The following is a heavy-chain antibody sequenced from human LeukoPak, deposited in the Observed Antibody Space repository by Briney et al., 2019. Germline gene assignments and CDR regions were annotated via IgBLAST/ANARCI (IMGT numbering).Heavy chain of an antibody. J-gene: IGHJ4*02. Sequence: PSETLSLTCTVSGGSISSSSHYWGWIRQPPGKGLEWIGYIYYSGSTNYNPSLKSRVTISVDTSKNQFSLKLSSVTAADTAVYYCARLGPYDILTGYQFDYGGQETLVTVSS. V-gene: IGHV4-61*05. D-gene: IGHD3-9*01. CDR3: ARLGPYDILTGYQFDY. CDR2: IYYSGST. CDR1: GGSISSSSHY.